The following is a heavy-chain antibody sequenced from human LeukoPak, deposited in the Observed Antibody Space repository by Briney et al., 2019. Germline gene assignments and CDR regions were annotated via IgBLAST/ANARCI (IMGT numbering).Heavy chain of an antibody. D-gene: IGHD1-26*01. CDR2: IYYSGST. J-gene: IGHJ4*02. CDR1: GRSISRYY. V-gene: IGHV4-59*08. CDR3: ARHDMDVAGAGLDYFDY. Sequence: SDTLSLTRTLSGRSISRYYWSWIRQPPGKGMEWIGYIYYSGSTNYNPSLKSRVTISVDTSKNQFSLKLTSVTAADTAVYYCARHDMDVAGAGLDYFDYWGQGTLVTVSS.